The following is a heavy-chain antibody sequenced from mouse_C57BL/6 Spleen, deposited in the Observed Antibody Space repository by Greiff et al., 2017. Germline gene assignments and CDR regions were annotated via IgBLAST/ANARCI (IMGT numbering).Heavy chain of an antibody. Sequence: EVKLQESGGGLVQPGGSLSLSCAASGFTFTDYYMSWVRQPPGKALEWLGFIRNKANGYTTEYSASVKGRFTISRDNSQSILYLQMNALRAEDSATYYCARGPYGSSYFDVWGTGTTVTVSS. CDR2: IRNKANGYTT. V-gene: IGHV7-3*01. D-gene: IGHD1-1*01. CDR1: GFTFTDYY. CDR3: ARGPYGSSYFDV. J-gene: IGHJ1*03.